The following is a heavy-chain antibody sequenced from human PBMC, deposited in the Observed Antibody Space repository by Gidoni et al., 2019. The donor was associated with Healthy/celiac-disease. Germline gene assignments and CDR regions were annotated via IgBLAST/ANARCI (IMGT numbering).Heavy chain of an antibody. J-gene: IGHJ4*02. Sequence: QVQLQESGPGLVKPSQTLSLTCTVSGGSISSGDYYWSWIRQPPGKGLEWIGYIYYSGSTYYNPSLKSRVTISVDTSKNQFSLKLSSVTAADTAVYYCARGSMITFGGVMGFDYWGQGTLVTVSS. V-gene: IGHV4-30-4*01. CDR1: GGSISSGDYY. CDR2: IYYSGST. CDR3: ARGSMITFGGVMGFDY. D-gene: IGHD3-16*01.